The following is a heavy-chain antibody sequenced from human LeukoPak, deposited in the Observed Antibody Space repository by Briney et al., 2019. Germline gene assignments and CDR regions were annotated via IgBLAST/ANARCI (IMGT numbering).Heavy chain of an antibody. CDR1: GFTFSSST. Sequence: GGSLRLSCAASGFTFSSSTMSWVRQAPGKGLEWVSSISGSGDSTWYADSVKGRFTISRDNARNSLYLQMNNLRGEDTAIYYCARDAGNSGYGCDLWGQGTLVTVSS. CDR2: ISGSGDST. J-gene: IGHJ5*02. CDR3: ARDAGNSGYGCDL. V-gene: IGHV3-23*01. D-gene: IGHD5-12*01.